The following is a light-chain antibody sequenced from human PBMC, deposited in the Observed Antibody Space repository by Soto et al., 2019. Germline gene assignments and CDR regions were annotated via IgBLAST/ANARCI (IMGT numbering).Light chain of an antibody. CDR2: EGH. J-gene: IGLJ1*01. V-gene: IGLV2-23*01. Sequence: QSPLAHPASLSGSPGQSIAMSCTGTSGFVGSFSLVSWYQQHPGKAPKVMISEGHRRPSGVPDRFSGSASVNSASLPISGLQADDEADYYCCLYIGATTYVFGTGTKVTVL. CDR1: SGFVGSFSL. CDR3: CLYIGATTYV.